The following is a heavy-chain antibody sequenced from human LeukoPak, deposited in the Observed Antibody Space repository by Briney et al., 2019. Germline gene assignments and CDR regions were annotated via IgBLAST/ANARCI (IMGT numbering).Heavy chain of an antibody. CDR1: RDSVSSNSAA. V-gene: IGHV6-1*01. Sequence: SQTLSLTCAISRDSVSSNSAAWNWIRQSPSRGLEWLGRTYYRSKWLHDYAISVKSRITINPDTSKNQFSLQLNSVTPEDTAVYYCARNYSPDFDYWGQGTQVSVSS. CDR3: ARNYSPDFDY. CDR2: TYYRSKWLH. D-gene: IGHD1-7*01. J-gene: IGHJ4*02.